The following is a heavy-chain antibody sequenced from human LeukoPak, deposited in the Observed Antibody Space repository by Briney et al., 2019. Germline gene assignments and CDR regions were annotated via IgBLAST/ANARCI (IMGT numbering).Heavy chain of an antibody. CDR1: GYSISSGYY. D-gene: IGHD4/OR15-4a*01. J-gene: IGHJ4*02. Sequence: ETLSLTCTVSGYSISSGYYWGWIRQPPGKGLEWVSVIYSGGSTYYADSVKGRFTISRDNSKNTVFLQMNSLRAEDTAVYYCARSPYGGHGDWGQGTLVTVSS. CDR2: IYSGGST. CDR3: ARSPYGGHGD. V-gene: IGHV3-53*01.